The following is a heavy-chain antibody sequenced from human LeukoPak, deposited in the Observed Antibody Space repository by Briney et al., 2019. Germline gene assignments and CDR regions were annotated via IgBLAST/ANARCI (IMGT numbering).Heavy chain of an antibody. Sequence: ASVRVSCKASGYTFTRYGITWVRQAPGQGLEWMGWINAYSGNKEYTQKLQGRVTMTTDTSTSTAYMELRSLRSDDTALYFCSRDRAIGWGGMIEDYYYGMEVWGEGTTVSVPS. J-gene: IGHJ6*04. CDR1: GYTFTRYG. CDR3: SRDRAIGWGGMIEDYYYGMEV. V-gene: IGHV1-18*01. D-gene: IGHD3-16*01. CDR2: INAYSGNK.